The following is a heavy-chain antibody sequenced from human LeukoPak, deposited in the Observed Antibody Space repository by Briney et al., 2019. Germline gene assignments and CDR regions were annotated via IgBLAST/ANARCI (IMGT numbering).Heavy chain of an antibody. CDR1: GFTFSRYA. Sequence: GSLRLSCAASGFTFSRYAMHWVRQAPGKGLEWVAVVASGGNDKHHADSVKGRFTISRDNSKNTLYLQMNSLRADDTAVYYCARDNTIGAADYYFDYWGQGTLVTVSS. CDR3: ARDNTIGAADYYFDY. J-gene: IGHJ4*02. CDR2: VASGGNDK. D-gene: IGHD6-13*01. V-gene: IGHV3-30*04.